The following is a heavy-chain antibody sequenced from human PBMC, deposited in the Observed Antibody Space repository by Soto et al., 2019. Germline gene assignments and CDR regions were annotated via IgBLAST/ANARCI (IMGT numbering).Heavy chain of an antibody. CDR1: GVHISSGGYY. J-gene: IGHJ6*02. V-gene: IGHV4-31*03. CDR3: ARSADIKDPTDYDFWSGYYTSYGMDV. CDR2: IYYSGST. Sequence: SETLSLTCRVSGVHISSGGYYWSWIRQHPGKGLEWIGYIYYSGSTYYNPSLKSRVTISVDTSKNQFSLKLSSVTAADTAVYYCARSADIKDPTDYDFWSGYYTSYGMDVWGQGTTVTVSS. D-gene: IGHD3-3*01.